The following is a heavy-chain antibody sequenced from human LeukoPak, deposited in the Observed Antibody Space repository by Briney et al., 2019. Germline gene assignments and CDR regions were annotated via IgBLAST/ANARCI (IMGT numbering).Heavy chain of an antibody. V-gene: IGHV3-74*01. CDR2: INSDGSTT. CDR3: ASNTGSYFHR. CDR1: GFTFSSYW. Sequence: PGGSLRLSCAASGFTFSSYWMHWVRQAPGKGLVWVSRINSDGSTTNHADSVKGRFTISRDNAKNTLYLQMNSLRAEDTAVYYCASNTGSYFHRWGQGTLVTVSS. J-gene: IGHJ1*01. D-gene: IGHD1-26*01.